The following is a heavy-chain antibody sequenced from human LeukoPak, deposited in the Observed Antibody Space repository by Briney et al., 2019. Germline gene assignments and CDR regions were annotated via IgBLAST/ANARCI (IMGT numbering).Heavy chain of an antibody. CDR1: GASIDRSTYY. V-gene: IGHV4-39*01. CDR3: ARIAAPGLA. CDR2: VYYSGST. J-gene: IGHJ5*02. Sequence: SETLSLTCSVSGASIDRSTYYWGWIRQPPGKGLEWIGSVYYSGSTYYNSALKSRVSISVDTSRNQFPLKLYSVTAADTSVYFCARIAAPGLAWGQGTLVTVSS. D-gene: IGHD6-25*01.